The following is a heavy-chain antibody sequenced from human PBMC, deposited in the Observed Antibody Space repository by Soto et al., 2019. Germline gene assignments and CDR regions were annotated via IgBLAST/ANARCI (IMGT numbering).Heavy chain of an antibody. CDR2: ISAYNGNT. Sequence: GASVKVSCKASGYTFTSYGISWVRQAPGQGLEWMGWISAYNGNTNYAQKLQGRVTMTTDTSTSTAYMELRSLRSDDTAVYYCARDMVVRGVIIIGVQKAFDIWGQGTMVTVSS. CDR3: ARDMVVRGVIIIGVQKAFDI. CDR1: GYTFTSYG. V-gene: IGHV1-18*01. J-gene: IGHJ3*02. D-gene: IGHD3-10*01.